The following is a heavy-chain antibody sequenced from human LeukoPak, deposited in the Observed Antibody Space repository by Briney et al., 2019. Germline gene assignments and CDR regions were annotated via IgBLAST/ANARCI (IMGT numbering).Heavy chain of an antibody. D-gene: IGHD3-22*01. CDR1: GGSISSYY. CDR3: ARATHYYDSSGYLENWFDP. Sequence: SETLSLTCTVSGGSISSYYWSWIRQPPGKGLEWIGYIYYSGSTNYNPSLKSRVTISVDTSKNQFSLKLSSVTAADTAVYYCARATHYYDSSGYLENWFDPWGQGTLVTVSS. J-gene: IGHJ5*02. V-gene: IGHV4-59*01. CDR2: IYYSGST.